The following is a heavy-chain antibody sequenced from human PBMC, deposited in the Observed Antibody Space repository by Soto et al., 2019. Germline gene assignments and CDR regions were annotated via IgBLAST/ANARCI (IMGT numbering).Heavy chain of an antibody. CDR1: GYTFTSYD. J-gene: IGHJ3*02. CDR3: ARGAITGNPLVGDAFDI. Sequence: ASVKVSCKASGYTFTSYDINWVRQATGQGLEWMGWMNPNSGNTGYAQKFQGRVTMTRNTSISTAYMELSSLRSEDTAVYYCARGAITGNPLVGDAFDIWGQGTMVTVSS. D-gene: IGHD1-20*01. CDR2: MNPNSGNT. V-gene: IGHV1-8*01.